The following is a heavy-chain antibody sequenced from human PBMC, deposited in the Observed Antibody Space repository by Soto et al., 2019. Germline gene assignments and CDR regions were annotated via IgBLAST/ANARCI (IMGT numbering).Heavy chain of an antibody. V-gene: IGHV1-18*04. CDR3: ARRAPPGIAAGYNSFDP. Sequence: ASVKVSCKASGYTFTSYGISWVRQAPGQGLEWMGWISAYNGNTNYAQKLQGRVTMTADTSTSTAYMELRSLRSDDTAVYYCARRAPPGIAAGYNSFDPWGQGTLVTVSS. D-gene: IGHD6-13*01. CDR2: ISAYNGNT. J-gene: IGHJ5*02. CDR1: GYTFTSYG.